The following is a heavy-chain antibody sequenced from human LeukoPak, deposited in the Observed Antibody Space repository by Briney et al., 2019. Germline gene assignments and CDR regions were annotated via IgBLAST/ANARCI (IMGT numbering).Heavy chain of an antibody. V-gene: IGHV4-59*08. CDR2: IYYSGST. Sequence: PSETLSLTCTVSGGSISSYYWSWIRQPPGKGLEWIGYIYYSGSTNYSPSLKSRVTISVDTSKNQFSLKLTSVTAADTAVYYCARRYSNGWYFDYWGQGTLVTVSS. CDR3: ARRYSNGWYFDY. CDR1: GGSISSYY. J-gene: IGHJ4*02. D-gene: IGHD6-19*01.